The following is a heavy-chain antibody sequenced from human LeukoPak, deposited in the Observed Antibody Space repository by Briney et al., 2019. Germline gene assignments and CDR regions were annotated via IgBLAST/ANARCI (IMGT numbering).Heavy chain of an antibody. J-gene: IGHJ4*02. CDR3: ARGYYDSSGYYQSPIFDY. CDR2: IYHTGST. CDR1: GGSISSSKW. D-gene: IGHD3-22*01. V-gene: IGHV4-4*02. Sequence: SETLSLTCAVSGGSISSSKWWSWVRQPPGKGLEWIGEIYHTGSTNYNPSLKSRVTISVDTSKNQFSLKLNSVTAADTAVYYCARGYYDSSGYYQSPIFDYWGQGTLVTVSS.